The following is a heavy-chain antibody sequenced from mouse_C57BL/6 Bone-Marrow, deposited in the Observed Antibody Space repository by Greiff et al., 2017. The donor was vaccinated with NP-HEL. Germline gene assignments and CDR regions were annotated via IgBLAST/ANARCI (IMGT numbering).Heavy chain of an antibody. CDR2: IYPGSGST. CDR1: GYTFTSYW. J-gene: IGHJ3*01. D-gene: IGHD1-1*01. Sequence: QVQLQQPGAELVKPGASVKMSCKASGYTFTSYWITWVKQRPGQGLEWIGDIYPGSGSTNYNEKFKSKATLTVDTSSSTAYMRLSSLTSEDSAVYYCARDGSSSSWFAYWGQGTLVTVSA. V-gene: IGHV1-55*01. CDR3: ARDGSSSSWFAY.